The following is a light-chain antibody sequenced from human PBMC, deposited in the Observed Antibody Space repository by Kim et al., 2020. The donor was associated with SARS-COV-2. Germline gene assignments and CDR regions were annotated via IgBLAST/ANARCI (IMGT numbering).Light chain of an antibody. CDR2: YDT. J-gene: IGLJ3*02. CDR3: QVWDSGSDQWV. Sequence: APGKTATSTCGGDDIGTKSVHWYQQKPGQATVLVIYYDTDRPSGIPERFSASNSGNTATLTVSRVEAGDEADYYCQVWDSGSDQWVFGGGTKLTVL. CDR1: DIGTKS. V-gene: IGLV3-21*04.